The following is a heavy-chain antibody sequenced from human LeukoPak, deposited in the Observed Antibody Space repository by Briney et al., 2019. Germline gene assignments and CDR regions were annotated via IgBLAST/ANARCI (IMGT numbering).Heavy chain of an antibody. Sequence: PGGSLRLSCAASGFTFRSYNMNWVRQAPGKRPEWVSSISSSSSYIYYADSVKGRFTISRDNAKNSLYLQMNSLRAEYTALYYCARGASRVDYWGQGTLVTVS. CDR2: ISSSSSYI. CDR1: GFTFRSYN. CDR3: ARGASRVDY. J-gene: IGHJ4*02. V-gene: IGHV3-21*01.